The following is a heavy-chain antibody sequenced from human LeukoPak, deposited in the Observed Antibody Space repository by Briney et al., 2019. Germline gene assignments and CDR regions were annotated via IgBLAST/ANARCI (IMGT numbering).Heavy chain of an antibody. CDR2: IYYSGST. V-gene: IGHV4-59*08. CDR3: ARHRDGYNWSFDY. D-gene: IGHD5-24*01. CDR1: GGSISSYY. J-gene: IGHJ4*02. Sequence: SETLSLTCTVSGGSISSYYWSWIRQPPGKGLEWIGYIYYSGSTNYNPSLKSRVTISVDTSKNQFSLKLSSVTAADTAVYYCARHRDGYNWSFDYWGQGTLVTVSS.